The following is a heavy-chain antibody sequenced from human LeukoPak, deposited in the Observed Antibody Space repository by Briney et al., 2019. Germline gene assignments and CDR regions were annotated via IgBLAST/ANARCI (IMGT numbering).Heavy chain of an antibody. CDR1: GFTFSSYG. CDR2: IWYDGSNK. V-gene: IGHV3-33*01. Sequence: GGSLRLSCAASGFTFSSYGMHWVRQAPGKGLEWVAVIWYDGSNKYYADSVKGRFTISRDNSKNTLYLQMNSLRAEDTAVYYCAREGWVSYYYDSSGYSYFDYWGQGTLVTVSS. CDR3: AREGWVSYYYDSSGYSYFDY. J-gene: IGHJ4*02. D-gene: IGHD3-22*01.